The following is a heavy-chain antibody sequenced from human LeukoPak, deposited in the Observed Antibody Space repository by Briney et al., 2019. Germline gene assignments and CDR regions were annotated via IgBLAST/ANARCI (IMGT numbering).Heavy chain of an antibody. J-gene: IGHJ4*02. V-gene: IGHV1-69*13. CDR2: IIPIFGKA. D-gene: IGHD2-2*01. CDR3: AREKSSTSFDY. CDR1: GGTFSSYA. Sequence: SVKVSCKASGGTFSSYAISWVRQAPGQGLEWMGGIIPIFGKANYAQKFQGRVTITADESTSTAYMELSRLRSEDTAVYYCAREKSSTSFDYWGQGTLVTVSS.